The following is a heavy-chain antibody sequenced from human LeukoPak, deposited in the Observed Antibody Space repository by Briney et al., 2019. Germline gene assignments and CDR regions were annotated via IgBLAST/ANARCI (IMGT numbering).Heavy chain of an antibody. D-gene: IGHD3-22*01. Sequence: PSETLSLTCTVSGGSTSSYYWAWIRQPPGKGLEWIGEVYHSGSSNYNPSLKSRVTISVDKSKNQFSLKLSSVTAADTAVYYCAGRDYYDSTGYWNCWGQGILVTVSS. V-gene: IGHV4-59*12. CDR3: AGRDYYDSTGYWNC. CDR1: GGSTSSYY. J-gene: IGHJ4*02. CDR2: VYHSGSS.